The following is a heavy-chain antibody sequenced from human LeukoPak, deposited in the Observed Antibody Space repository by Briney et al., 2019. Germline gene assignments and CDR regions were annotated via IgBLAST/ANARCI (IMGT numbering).Heavy chain of an antibody. D-gene: IGHD3-9*01. CDR3: ARVRSDWLTFDY. J-gene: IGHJ4*02. Sequence: GGSLRLSCAASGFTVSSNYMNWVRQAPGKGLEWVSVIYSCGSTYYADSIKGKFTISRDNSKNTLYLQMNSLRAEDTAVYYCARVRSDWLTFDYWGQGTLVTVSS. CDR1: GFTVSSNY. CDR2: IYSCGST. V-gene: IGHV3-66*01.